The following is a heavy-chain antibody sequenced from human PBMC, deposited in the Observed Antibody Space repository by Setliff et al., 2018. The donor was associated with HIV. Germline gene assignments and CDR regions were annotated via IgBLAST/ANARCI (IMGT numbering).Heavy chain of an antibody. V-gene: IGHV3-74*01. Sequence: GESLMISCAASGFTFTDYWMHWVRQVPGQGLVWVSRIHVDGSSISYADSVKGRFTISRDNAKNTLFLQRNSLRAEDTSVYYCARLPQDVRSSIDFWGQGTLVTGSS. CDR1: GFTFTDYW. CDR2: IHVDGSSI. J-gene: IGHJ4*02. CDR3: ARLPQDVRSSIDF. D-gene: IGHD6-6*01.